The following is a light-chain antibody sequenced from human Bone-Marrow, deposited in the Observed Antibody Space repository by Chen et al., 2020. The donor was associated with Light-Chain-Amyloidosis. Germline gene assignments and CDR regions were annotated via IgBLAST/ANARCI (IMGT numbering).Light chain of an antibody. Sequence: EIVLTQSPGTLSLSPGEGANLSCRASQTISSNYLTWYQQKFGQAPRLLIYGSSSRATGIPDRFTGSGSGTDFTLTINRLEPEDVAMYYCQQYGTSPLTFGGGTTVEIK. V-gene: IGKV3-20*01. J-gene: IGKJ4*01. CDR3: QQYGTSPLT. CDR2: GSS. CDR1: QTISSNY.